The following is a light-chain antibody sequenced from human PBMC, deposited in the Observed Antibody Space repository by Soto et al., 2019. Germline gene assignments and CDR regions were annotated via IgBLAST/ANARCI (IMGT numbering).Light chain of an antibody. CDR3: QQVNSYPA. V-gene: IGKV1-9*01. Sequence: DIQLTQSPSFLSASVGDRVTITCRASQAISRYLAWYQQKPGKAPKLLIYAASTLQSGVPSRFSGSGSGTEFTLRISSLQPEDFATYYCQQVNSYPAFGGGTKVDIK. J-gene: IGKJ4*01. CDR1: QAISRY. CDR2: AAS.